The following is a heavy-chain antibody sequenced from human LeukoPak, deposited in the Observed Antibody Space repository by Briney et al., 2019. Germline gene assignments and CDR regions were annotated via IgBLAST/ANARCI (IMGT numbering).Heavy chain of an antibody. Sequence: SETLSLTCTVSGGSISSGSYYWSWIRQPAGKGLEWIGRIYTSGSTNYNPSLKSRVTISVDTSKNQFSLKLSSVTAADTAVYYCARASTRDWGADHWGQGTLVTVSS. CDR1: GGSISSGSYY. V-gene: IGHV4-61*02. D-gene: IGHD3/OR15-3a*01. CDR3: ARASTRDWGADH. J-gene: IGHJ5*02. CDR2: IYTSGST.